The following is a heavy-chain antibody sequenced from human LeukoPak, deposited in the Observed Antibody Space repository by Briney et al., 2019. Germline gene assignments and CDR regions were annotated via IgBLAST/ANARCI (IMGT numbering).Heavy chain of an antibody. CDR1: GGSISSYY. Sequence: SETLSLTCTVSGGSISSYYWSWIRQPAGKGLEWIGRIYTSGSTNYNPSLKSRVTMSVDTSKNQFSLKLSSVTAADTAVYYCARGLYDFWSGYQTPTYYYYYGMDVWGQGTTVTVSS. D-gene: IGHD3-3*01. CDR3: ARGLYDFWSGYQTPTYYYYYGMDV. CDR2: IYTSGST. V-gene: IGHV4-4*07. J-gene: IGHJ6*02.